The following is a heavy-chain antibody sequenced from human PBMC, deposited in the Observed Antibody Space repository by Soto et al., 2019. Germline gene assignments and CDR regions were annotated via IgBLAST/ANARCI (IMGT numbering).Heavy chain of an antibody. J-gene: IGHJ6*02. CDR1: GGSISSDHYH. V-gene: IGHV4-30-4*01. CDR2: IPYSGSV. D-gene: IGHD4-17*01. Sequence: QVQLQESGPGLVRPSQTLSLTCTVSGGSISSDHYHWTWIRQNPGKGLEWIGYIPYSGSVYYNPSLTSRVTMSVDTSKNLFSLKLSSVTAADTAVYFCVREDDGGDRDYYGLDVWGQGTTVTVSS. CDR3: VREDDGGDRDYYGLDV.